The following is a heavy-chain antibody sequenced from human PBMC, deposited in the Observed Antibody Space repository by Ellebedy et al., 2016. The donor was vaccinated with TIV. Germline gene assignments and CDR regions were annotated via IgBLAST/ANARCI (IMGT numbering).Heavy chain of an antibody. Sequence: GESLKISCAASGFNFRDHFMSWVRQAPGKGLEWISYISPDDFNLRYAETVKGRLIISRDNAKTSLYLEMNNLKAYDTAVYYCARACFGVACYFDHWGQGTLVTVSS. V-gene: IGHV3-11*04. CDR2: ISPDDFNL. CDR1: GFNFRDHF. CDR3: ARACFGVACYFDH. D-gene: IGHD3-3*01. J-gene: IGHJ4*02.